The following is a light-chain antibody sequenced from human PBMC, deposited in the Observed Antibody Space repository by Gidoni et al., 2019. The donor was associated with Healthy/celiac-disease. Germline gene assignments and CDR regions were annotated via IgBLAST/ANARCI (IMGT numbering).Light chain of an antibody. CDR3: SSYAGSKGV. V-gene: IGLV2-8*01. Sequence: QSALTQPPSASGSPGQSVTISCTGTSSDVGGYNYVSWYQQNPGKAPKLMIYEVSKRPSGGPDRFSGSKSGNTASLTVSGLQAEDEADYYCSSYAGSKGVFGGGTKLTVL. J-gene: IGLJ2*01. CDR2: EVS. CDR1: SSDVGGYNY.